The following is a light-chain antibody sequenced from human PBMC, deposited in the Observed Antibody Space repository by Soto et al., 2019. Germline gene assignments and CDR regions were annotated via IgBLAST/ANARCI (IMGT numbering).Light chain of an antibody. CDR3: PQYNSYSGT. CDR2: DAS. Sequence: DIQLAMSPSTLSASVGDRVTITCGASQSISSWLAWYQQKPGKAPKLLIYDASSLESGVPSRFSGSGSGTEFTLTISSLQPDDFATYYCPQYNSYSGTFAQGTKVDIK. CDR1: QSISSW. J-gene: IGKJ1*01. V-gene: IGKV1-5*01.